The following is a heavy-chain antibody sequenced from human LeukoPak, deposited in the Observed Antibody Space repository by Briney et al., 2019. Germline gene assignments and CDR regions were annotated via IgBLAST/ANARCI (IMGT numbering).Heavy chain of an antibody. Sequence: GGSLRLSCGASGFTFSSYNMNWVRQAPGKGLEWISYISSSSSTIYYADSVKGRFTISRDNAKNSLYLQMNSLRAEDTAVYYCARSTAGYNWFDPWGQGTLVTVSS. J-gene: IGHJ5*02. CDR2: ISSSSSTI. CDR3: ARSTAGYNWFDP. V-gene: IGHV3-48*01. CDR1: GFTFSSYN. D-gene: IGHD2-8*02.